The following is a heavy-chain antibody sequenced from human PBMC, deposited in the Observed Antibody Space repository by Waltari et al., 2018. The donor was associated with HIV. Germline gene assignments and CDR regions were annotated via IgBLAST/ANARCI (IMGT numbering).Heavy chain of an antibody. Sequence: EVQLVESGGGLVKPGGSLRLSCASSGFNFKNYNMNWVRQAPGKGVELVSSISYDSSKVYYADSVMGRFTISRDNAKNSLYLQLNSLRAGDTAIYYCTRLQQQLVEDFWGQGTLVTVSS. J-gene: IGHJ4*02. CDR2: ISYDSSKV. CDR3: TRLQQQLVEDF. D-gene: IGHD1-1*01. V-gene: IGHV3-21*01. CDR1: GFNFKNYN.